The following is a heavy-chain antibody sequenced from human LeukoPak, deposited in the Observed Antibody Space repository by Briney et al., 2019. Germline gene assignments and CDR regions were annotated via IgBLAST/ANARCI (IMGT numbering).Heavy chain of an antibody. Sequence: PGGSLRLSCGASGFTFSGAWMSWVRQAPGKGLEWVGRIKSKTNGETVDYGAPVKGRFNISRDDSKNTVFLQMNSLKTEDTAVYYCSTAYGGSGSDWGQGTLVTVSS. CDR1: GFTFSGAW. CDR3: STAYGGSGSD. V-gene: IGHV3-15*01. D-gene: IGHD3-10*01. J-gene: IGHJ4*02. CDR2: IKSKTNGETV.